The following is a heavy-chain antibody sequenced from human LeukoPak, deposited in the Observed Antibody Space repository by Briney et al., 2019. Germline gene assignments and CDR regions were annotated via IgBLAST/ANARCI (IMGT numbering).Heavy chain of an antibody. CDR1: GFTFSSYS. Sequence: GGSLRLSCAASGFTFSSYSMNWVRQAPGKGLEWVSSISCNSIYVFYADSMKGRFTISRDNAKNSLSLQMNSLRAEDTAVYYCARDQVDRIWYFDYWGQGTLVTVSS. CDR3: ARDQVDRIWYFDY. V-gene: IGHV3-21*01. J-gene: IGHJ4*02. D-gene: IGHD1-14*01. CDR2: ISCNSIYV.